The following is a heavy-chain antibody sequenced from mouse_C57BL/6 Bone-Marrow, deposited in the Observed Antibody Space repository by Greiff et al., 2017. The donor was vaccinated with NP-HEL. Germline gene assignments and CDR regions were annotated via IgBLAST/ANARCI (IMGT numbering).Heavy chain of an antibody. CDR1: GYTFTDYY. CDR2: INTYNGGT. CDR3: ARNGGYFDV. Sequence: DVKLQESGPVLVKPGASVKMSCTASGYTFTDYYMNWVQQSHGKSLEWLGVINTYNGGTSYNQKFTGQANLTVDKSSRTAYMELNSLTYEASADYCGARNGGYFDVWGTGTTVTVSS. V-gene: IGHV1-19*01. J-gene: IGHJ1*03.